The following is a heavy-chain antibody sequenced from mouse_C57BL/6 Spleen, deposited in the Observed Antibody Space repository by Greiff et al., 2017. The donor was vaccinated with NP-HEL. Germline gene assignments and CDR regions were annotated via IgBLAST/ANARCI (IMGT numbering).Heavy chain of an antibody. D-gene: IGHD5-2*01. Sequence: VQLQQPGAELVKPGASVKLSCKASGYTFTSYWMQWVKQRPGQGLEWIGEIDPSDSYTNYNQKFKGKATLTVDTSSSTAYMQLSSLTSEDSAVYYCARGNNFPDYWGQGTTLTVSS. J-gene: IGHJ2*01. V-gene: IGHV1-50*01. CDR3: ARGNNFPDY. CDR1: GYTFTSYW. CDR2: IDPSDSYT.